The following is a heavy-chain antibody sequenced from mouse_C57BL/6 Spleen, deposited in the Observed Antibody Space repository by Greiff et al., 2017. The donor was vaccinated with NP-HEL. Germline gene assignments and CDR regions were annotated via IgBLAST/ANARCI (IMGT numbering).Heavy chain of an antibody. D-gene: IGHD1-1*02. CDR2: INPNNGGT. Sequence: VQLQQSGPELVKPGASVKIPCKASGYTFTDYNMDWVKQSHGKSLEWIGDINPNNGGTIYNQKFKGKATLTVDKSSSTAYLALRSLTSEDTAVDCCGRGDYGYGYFDVWGTGTTVTVSS. J-gene: IGHJ1*03. V-gene: IGHV1-18*01. CDR3: GRGDYGYGYFDV. CDR1: GYTFTDYN.